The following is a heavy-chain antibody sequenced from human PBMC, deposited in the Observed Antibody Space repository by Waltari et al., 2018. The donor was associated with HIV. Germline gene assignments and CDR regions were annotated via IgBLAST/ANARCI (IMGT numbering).Heavy chain of an antibody. V-gene: IGHV3-7*01. CDR1: GSTTSQSW. J-gene: IGHJ6*02. CDR3: VRTQIDPYYGMDV. Sequence: EEPLVESGGNLVQPGGSLTLACVASGSTTSQSWLPWVRQAPGKRLEWLGNIKADETERSYADSVRGRFTTSRDNSKNLLFLQMNNLRVEDTALYYCVRTQIDPYYGMDVWGHGTVVTVSS. D-gene: IGHD3-9*01. CDR2: IKADETER.